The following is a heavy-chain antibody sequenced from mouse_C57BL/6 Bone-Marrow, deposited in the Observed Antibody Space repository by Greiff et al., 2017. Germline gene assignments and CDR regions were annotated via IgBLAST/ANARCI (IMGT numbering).Heavy chain of an antibody. CDR2: IHPSDSDT. Sequence: QVQLQQPGAELVKPGASVKVSCKASGYTFTSYWMHWVTQRPGQGLEWIGRIHPSDSDTNYNQKFKGKATLTVDKSSSTAYMQLSSLTSEDSAVYYCAPFYSNYVGFAYWGQGTLVTVSA. D-gene: IGHD2-5*01. J-gene: IGHJ3*01. CDR3: APFYSNYVGFAY. V-gene: IGHV1-74*01. CDR1: GYTFTSYW.